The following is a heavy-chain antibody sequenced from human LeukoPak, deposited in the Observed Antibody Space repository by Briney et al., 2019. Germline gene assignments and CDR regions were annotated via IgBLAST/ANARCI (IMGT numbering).Heavy chain of an antibody. Sequence: GEPLKISCKGSGYSFSSYWLAWVRQMPGKGLEWMGIIYPGDSETRYSPSFEGQVTISADKSISTVYLQWSSLKASDTAMYYCARLGSAAFDNWGQGTLVTVSS. CDR3: ARLGSAAFDN. D-gene: IGHD1-1*01. V-gene: IGHV5-51*01. J-gene: IGHJ4*02. CDR1: GYSFSSYW. CDR2: IYPGDSET.